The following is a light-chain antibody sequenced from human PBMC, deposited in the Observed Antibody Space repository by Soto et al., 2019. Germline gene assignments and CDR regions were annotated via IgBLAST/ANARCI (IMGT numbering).Light chain of an antibody. CDR2: GAS. V-gene: IGKV3-11*01. CDR1: QSLSKS. CDR3: QQRSSWPLT. J-gene: IGKJ4*02. Sequence: EIVLTQSPATLSLSPVERATLSCMASQSLSKSLVWYQQKPGQAPRLLIDGASNRATGIPARFSGSGSGTDLTLTISSLEPEDFAVYFCQQRSSWPLTFGGGTKVDIK.